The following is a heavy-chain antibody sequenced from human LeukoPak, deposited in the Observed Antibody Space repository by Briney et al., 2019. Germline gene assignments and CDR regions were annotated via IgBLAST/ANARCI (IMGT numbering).Heavy chain of an antibody. D-gene: IGHD3-3*01. Sequence: PSETLSLTCTVSGGSISSGSYYWSWIRQPAGKGLEWIGRIYTSGSTNYNPSLKSRVTISVDTSKNQFSLKLSSVTAADTAVYYCARGGERTIFGVVTHLPIDYWGQGTLVTVSS. CDR3: ARGGERTIFGVVTHLPIDY. CDR1: GGSISSGSYY. V-gene: IGHV4-61*02. J-gene: IGHJ4*02. CDR2: IYTSGST.